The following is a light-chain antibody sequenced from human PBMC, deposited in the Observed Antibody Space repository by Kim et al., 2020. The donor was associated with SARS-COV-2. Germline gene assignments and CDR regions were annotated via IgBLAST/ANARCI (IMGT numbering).Light chain of an antibody. Sequence: SPGKRPTLSSRASQSSGWTYLAWFQQKPGQAPRHPIYGTYSRATGIPDRFRGIGSGTDFTLTISRLKPGDFALYYCQLYHRTRLTFGGGTKVDIK. CDR3: QLYHRTRLT. CDR1: QSSGWTY. V-gene: IGKV3-20*01. J-gene: IGKJ4*01. CDR2: GTY.